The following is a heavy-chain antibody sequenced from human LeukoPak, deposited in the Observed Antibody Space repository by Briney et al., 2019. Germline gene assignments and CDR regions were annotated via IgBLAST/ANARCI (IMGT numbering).Heavy chain of an antibody. CDR1: GFTFSSYE. V-gene: IGHV3-48*03. CDR3: ARDGGGGIWDY. Sequence: PGGSLRLSCAASGFTFSSYEMNWVRQAPGKGLEWVSYISSSGSSIYYADSVKGRFTISRDNAKNSLYLQMNSLRAEDTAVYYCARDGGGGIWDYWGQGALVTVSS. D-gene: IGHD3-16*02. CDR2: ISSSGSSI. J-gene: IGHJ4*02.